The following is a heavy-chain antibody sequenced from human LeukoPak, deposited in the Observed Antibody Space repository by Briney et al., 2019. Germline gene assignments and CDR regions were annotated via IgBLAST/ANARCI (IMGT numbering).Heavy chain of an antibody. CDR2: INHSGST. J-gene: IGHJ4*02. Sequence: SETLSLTCAVDGGSFSGYYWSWIRQPPGKGLEWIGEINHSGSTNYNPSLKSRVTISVDTSKNQFSLKLSSVTAADTAVYYCARVRYDYVWGSYRYIDYWGQGTLVTVSS. D-gene: IGHD3-16*02. CDR1: GGSFSGYY. CDR3: ARVRYDYVWGSYRYIDY. V-gene: IGHV4-34*01.